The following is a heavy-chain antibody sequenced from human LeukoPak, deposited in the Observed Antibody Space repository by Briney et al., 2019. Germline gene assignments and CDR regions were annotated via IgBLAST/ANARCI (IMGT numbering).Heavy chain of an antibody. CDR2: INHSGST. Sequence: PSETLSLTCAVYGGTFSGYYWSWIRQPPGKGLEWIGEINHSGSTNYNPSLKSRVTISVDTSKNQFSLKLSSVTAADTAVYYCAGITGTRRWFDPWGQGTLVTVSS. V-gene: IGHV4-34*08. CDR3: AGITGTRRWFDP. J-gene: IGHJ5*02. D-gene: IGHD1-7*01. CDR1: GGTFSGYY.